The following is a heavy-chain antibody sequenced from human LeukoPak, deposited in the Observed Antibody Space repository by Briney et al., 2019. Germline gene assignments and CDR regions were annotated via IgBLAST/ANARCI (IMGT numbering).Heavy chain of an antibody. CDR3: GKTTVGYSSGQKPAWPVDY. V-gene: IGHV3-23*01. CDR2: IFGSGGST. D-gene: IGHD5-18*01. CDR1: GFTFGSHA. Sequence: GGSLRLSCAASGFTFGSHAMYWVRQAPGKGLEWVAGIFGSGGSTHYADSVKGRFTISRDNSRNTVYLQINSLSAEDTAVYYCGKTTVGYSSGQKPAWPVDYWGQGTLVTVSS. J-gene: IGHJ4*02.